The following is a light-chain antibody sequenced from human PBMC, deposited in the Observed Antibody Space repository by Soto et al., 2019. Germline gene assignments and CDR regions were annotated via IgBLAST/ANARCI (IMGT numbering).Light chain of an antibody. Sequence: QSVLTQPPSASGTPGQRVTISCSGSSSNIGDSYGYWFQQLPGTAPKLLNYRNHPRPSGVPDRFSGSKSGTSASLAISGLRPEDEADYYCATWDDSLRGWVFGGGTKLTVL. J-gene: IGLJ3*02. V-gene: IGLV1-47*01. CDR3: ATWDDSLRGWV. CDR1: SSNIGDSY. CDR2: RNH.